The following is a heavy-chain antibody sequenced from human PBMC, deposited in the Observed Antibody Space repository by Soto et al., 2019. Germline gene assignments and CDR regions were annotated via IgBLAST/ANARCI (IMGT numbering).Heavy chain of an antibody. D-gene: IGHD5-18*01. Sequence: QVQLVQSGAEVKKPGSSVKVSCKASGGTFSSYAISWVRQAPGQGLEWMGGIIPIFGTANYAQKFQGRVTITADESTSKADMEMSSLRSEDTAVYCCARFRYSYGYSAFDIWGQGTMVTVSS. J-gene: IGHJ3*02. V-gene: IGHV1-69*12. CDR1: GGTFSSYA. CDR2: IIPIFGTA. CDR3: ARFRYSYGYSAFDI.